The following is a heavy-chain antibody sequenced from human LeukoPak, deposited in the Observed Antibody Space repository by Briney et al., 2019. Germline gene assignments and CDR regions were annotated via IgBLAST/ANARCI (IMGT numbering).Heavy chain of an antibody. V-gene: IGHV3-23*01. CDR3: AKVGPPGSRTYYYYYGMDV. CDR2: ISGSGGST. Sequence: QPGGSLRLSCAASGFTFSSYAMSWVRQAPGKGLEWVSAISGSGGSTYYADSVKGRFTISRDNSKNTLYLQMNSLRAEDTAVYYCAKVGPPGSRTYYYYYGMDVWGQGTTVTVSS. CDR1: GFTFSSYA. J-gene: IGHJ6*02. D-gene: IGHD3-10*01.